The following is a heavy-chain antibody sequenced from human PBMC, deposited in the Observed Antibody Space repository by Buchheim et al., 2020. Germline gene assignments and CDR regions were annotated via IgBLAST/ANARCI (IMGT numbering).Heavy chain of an antibody. CDR1: GLTFSNYA. D-gene: IGHD3-22*01. Sequence: VQLLESGGGLVQPGGSLRLSCAASGLTFSNYAMNWVRQAPGKRLEWVSAITHRGGVTYYADSVKGRFTISRDNSKNTLYLQMNSLRAEDTALYYCAKVGGDSRSSYFDYWGRGTL. CDR2: ITHRGGVT. CDR3: AKVGGDSRSSYFDY. V-gene: IGHV3-23*01. J-gene: IGHJ4*03.